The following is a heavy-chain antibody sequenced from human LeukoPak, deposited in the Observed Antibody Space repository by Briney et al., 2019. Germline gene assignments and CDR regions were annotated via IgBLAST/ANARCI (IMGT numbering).Heavy chain of an antibody. V-gene: IGHV3-23*01. D-gene: IGHD3-10*01. CDR1: GFTFSSYA. CDR3: ASSGSYGYGMDV. CDR2: ISGSGGST. J-gene: IGHJ6*04. Sequence: GGSLRLSCAASGFTFSSYAMSWVRQAPGKGLEWVSAISGSGGSTYYADSVKGRFTISRDNSKNSLYLQMNSLRAEDTAVYYCASSGSYGYGMDVWGKGTTVSVSS.